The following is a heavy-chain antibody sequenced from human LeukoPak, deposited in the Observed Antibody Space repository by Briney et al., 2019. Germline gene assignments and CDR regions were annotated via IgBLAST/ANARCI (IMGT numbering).Heavy chain of an antibody. CDR2: ISSSGSHK. CDR3: AELGITMIGGV. CDR1: GFIFSSYS. Sequence: PGGSLRLSCAASGFIFSSYSMNWVRQAPGKGLEWVSSISSSGSHKYYAVSVRGRFTISRDNAKNSLYLQMNSLRAEDTAVYYCAELGITMIGGVWGKGTTVTISS. J-gene: IGHJ6*04. D-gene: IGHD3-10*02. V-gene: IGHV3-21*01.